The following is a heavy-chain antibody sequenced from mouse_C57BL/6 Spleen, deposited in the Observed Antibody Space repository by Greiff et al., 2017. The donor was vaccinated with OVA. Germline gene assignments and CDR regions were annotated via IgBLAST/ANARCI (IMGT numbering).Heavy chain of an antibody. CDR2: INPNNGGT. D-gene: IGHD3-1*01. V-gene: IGHV1-26*01. CDR3: ARLGLYAMDY. CDR1: GYTFTDYY. Sequence: EVQLKQSGPELVKPGASVKISCKASGYTFTDYYMNWVKQSHGKSLEWIGDINPNNGGTSYNQKFKGKATLTVDKSSSTAYMELRSLTSEDSAVYYCARLGLYAMDYWGQGTSVTVSS. J-gene: IGHJ4*01.